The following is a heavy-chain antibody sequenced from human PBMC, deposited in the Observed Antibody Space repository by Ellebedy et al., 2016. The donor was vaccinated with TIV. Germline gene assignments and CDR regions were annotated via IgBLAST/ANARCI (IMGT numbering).Heavy chain of an antibody. CDR2: IFSGGNT. V-gene: IGHV3-53*01. CDR1: GFTVSSNY. CDR3: ARGVFGEFLDY. D-gene: IGHD3-10*02. Sequence: GGSLRLSXAASGFTVSSNYMSWVRQAPGKWLEWVSVIFSGGNTYYADSVRGRFTVPRDNSKNTLYLQMNSLRAEDTAVYYCARGVFGEFLDYWGQGTLVTVSS. J-gene: IGHJ4*02.